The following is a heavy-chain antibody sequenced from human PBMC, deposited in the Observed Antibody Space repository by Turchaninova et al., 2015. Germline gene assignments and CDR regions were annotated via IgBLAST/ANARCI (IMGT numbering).Heavy chain of an antibody. CDR3: APRVVTVTPPPIDY. CDR1: GFTFTTYG. V-gene: IGHV3-30*02. D-gene: IGHD4-17*01. Sequence: QVQLVESGGGVVRPGGSLRLSCAASGFTFTTYGMHWVCQAQGTGVGWVAFIRYDGINKYYPYSGKGRFTSSRDNSKNTLYLQMNSLRTDDTALYYCAPRVVTVTPPPIDYWGQGTLVTVSS. CDR2: IRYDGINK. J-gene: IGHJ4*02.